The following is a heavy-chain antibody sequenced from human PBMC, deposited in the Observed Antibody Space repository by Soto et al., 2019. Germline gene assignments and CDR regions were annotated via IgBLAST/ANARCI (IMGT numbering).Heavy chain of an antibody. D-gene: IGHD2-8*01. CDR3: VSQRTSVLTQAYFDY. CDR2: VYYRGRS. J-gene: IGHJ4*02. V-gene: IGHV4-39*01. Sequence: SATLSLTWTVSGGSFSNSNYYWGWIRQSPGKGLEWIGSVYYRGRSYSKSSVKSRVTISVDTSKNQFSLNLNSVTASDTAVYYCVSQRTSVLTQAYFDYWGPGALVTVSS. CDR1: GGSFSNSNYY.